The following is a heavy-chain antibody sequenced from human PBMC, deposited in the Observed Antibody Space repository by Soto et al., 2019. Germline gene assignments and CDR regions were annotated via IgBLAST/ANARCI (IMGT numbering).Heavy chain of an antibody. CDR3: ACEMGSSWYLNYYYYMDV. D-gene: IGHD6-13*01. V-gene: IGHV4-39*01. J-gene: IGHJ6*03. CDR2: IYYSGST. Sequence: SETLSLTCTVSGGSISSSSYYWGWIRQPPGKGLEWIGSIYYSGSTYYNPSLKSRVTISVDTSKSQFSLKLSSVTAADTAVYYCACEMGSSWYLNYYYYMDVWGKGTTVTVSS. CDR1: GGSISSSSYY.